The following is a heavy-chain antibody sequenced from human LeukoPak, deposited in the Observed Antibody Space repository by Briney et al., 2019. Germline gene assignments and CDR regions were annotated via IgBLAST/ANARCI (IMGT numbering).Heavy chain of an antibody. CDR2: IIPIFGTA. Sequence: GSSVKVSCKASGGTFSSYAISWLRQAPGQGLEWMGGIIPIFGTANYAQKFQGRVTITADESTSTAYMELSSLRSEDTAVYYCERDSCSSTSCQNWFDPWGQGTLVTVSS. V-gene: IGHV1-69*01. CDR1: GGTFSSYA. CDR3: ERDSCSSTSCQNWFDP. D-gene: IGHD2-2*01. J-gene: IGHJ5*02.